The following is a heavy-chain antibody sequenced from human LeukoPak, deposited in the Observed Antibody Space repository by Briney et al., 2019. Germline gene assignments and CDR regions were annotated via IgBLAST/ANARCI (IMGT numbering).Heavy chain of an antibody. V-gene: IGHV1-2*02. CDR2: INPNSGGT. CDR1: GYTFTGYY. D-gene: IGHD3-22*01. J-gene: IGHJ4*02. Sequence: GASVKVSCKASGYTFTGYYMHWVRQAPGQGLEWMGWINPNSGGTNYAQKFQGRVTMTRDTSISTAYMGLSRLRSDDTAVYYCASSDYYDSSGPDYWGQGTLVTVSS. CDR3: ASSDYYDSSGPDY.